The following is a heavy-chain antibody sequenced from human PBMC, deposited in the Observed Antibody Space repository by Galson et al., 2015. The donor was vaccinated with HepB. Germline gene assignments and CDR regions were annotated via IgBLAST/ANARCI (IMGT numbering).Heavy chain of an antibody. CDR3: ARVLSPMTTVDYSLDY. V-gene: IGHV3-64*01. D-gene: IGHD4-17*01. Sequence: SLRLSCAASGFTFSSYAMHWVRQAPGKGLECVSAISSNGGSTYYANSVKGRFTISRDNSKNTLYLQMGSLRAEDMAVYYCARVLSPMTTVDYSLDYWGQGTLVTVSS. CDR2: ISSNGGST. J-gene: IGHJ4*02. CDR1: GFTFSSYA.